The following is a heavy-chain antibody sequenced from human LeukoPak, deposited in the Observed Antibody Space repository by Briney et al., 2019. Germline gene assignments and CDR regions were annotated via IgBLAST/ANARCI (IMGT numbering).Heavy chain of an antibody. J-gene: IGHJ1*01. CDR3: ARLEEYDFWSPGRYFQH. Sequence: GESLKISCKGSGYSFTSHWIGWVRQMPGKGLEWMGIIYPGDSDTRYSPSFQGQVTISADKSISTAYLQWSSLKASDTAMYYCARLEEYDFWSPGRYFQHWGQGTLVTVSS. CDR2: IYPGDSDT. D-gene: IGHD3-3*01. CDR1: GYSFTSHW. V-gene: IGHV5-51*01.